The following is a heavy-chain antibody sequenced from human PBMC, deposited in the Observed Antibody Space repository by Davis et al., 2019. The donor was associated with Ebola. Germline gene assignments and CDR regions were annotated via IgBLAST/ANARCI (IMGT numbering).Heavy chain of an antibody. Sequence: GESLKISCAASGFTFSSYWMHWVRQAPGKGLVWVSRINSDGSSTSYADSVKGRFTISRDNSKNTLYLQMNSLRAEDTAVYYCARDLGIAVARAQRKGYYGMDVWGQGTTVTVSS. CDR1: GFTFSSYW. CDR3: ARDLGIAVARAQRKGYYGMDV. J-gene: IGHJ6*02. D-gene: IGHD6-19*01. CDR2: INSDGSST. V-gene: IGHV3-74*01.